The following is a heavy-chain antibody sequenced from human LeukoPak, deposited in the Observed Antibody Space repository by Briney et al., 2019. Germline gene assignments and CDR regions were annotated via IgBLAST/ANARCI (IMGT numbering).Heavy chain of an antibody. J-gene: IGHJ4*02. CDR2: IRYDGSNK. CDR1: GFTFSSYG. D-gene: IGHD2-15*01. Sequence: GGSLRLSCAASGFTFSSYGMHWVRQAPGKGLEWVAFIRYDGSNKYYADSVKGRFTISRDNAKNMLYLQMYSLRAEDTAVYYCARGGLFKYFFDYWGQGTPVTVSS. V-gene: IGHV3-30*02. CDR3: ARGGLFKYFFDY.